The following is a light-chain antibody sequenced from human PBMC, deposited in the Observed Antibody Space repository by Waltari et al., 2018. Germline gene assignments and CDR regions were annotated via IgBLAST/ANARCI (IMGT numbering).Light chain of an antibody. CDR1: SSNIGSKT. J-gene: IGLJ3*02. Sequence: QSVLTQPPSASGTPGQRVTISCSGSSSNIGSKTVNWYQQVPGTAPKLLIYSNNQRPSGVPDRFSGSKSGTSASLVISGLQSEDEADYYCVAWDDSLNGRVFGGGTKLTVL. V-gene: IGLV1-44*01. CDR3: VAWDDSLNGRV. CDR2: SNN.